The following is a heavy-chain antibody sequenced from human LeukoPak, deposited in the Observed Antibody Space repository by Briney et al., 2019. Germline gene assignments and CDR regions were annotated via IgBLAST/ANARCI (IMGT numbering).Heavy chain of an antibody. Sequence: GGSLRLSCAASGXTFSSYAVSWVRQAPGKGLEWVSAISGSGGSTYYADSVKGRFTISRDNSKNTLYLQMNSLRAEDTAVYYCAKNGYDILTGYYTPTDAFDIWGQGTMVTVSS. CDR2: ISGSGGST. CDR3: AKNGYDILTGYYTPTDAFDI. J-gene: IGHJ3*02. V-gene: IGHV3-23*01. CDR1: GXTFSSYA. D-gene: IGHD3-9*01.